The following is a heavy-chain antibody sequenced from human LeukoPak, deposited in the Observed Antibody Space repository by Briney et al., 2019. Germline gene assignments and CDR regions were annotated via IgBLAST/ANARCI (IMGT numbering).Heavy chain of an antibody. CDR1: GFSFSTSG. J-gene: IGHJ4*02. Sequence: GRSLRLSCEASGFSFSTSGVHWVRQAPGKGLEWMAVISKDGRKNHYADSVKGHFTISRDNSKSTLFLQMNSLRPEDTAINYCARDLLNYGSAYYDVGIFDSWGQGTLVTVSS. V-gene: IGHV3-30*04. CDR2: ISKDGRKN. CDR3: ARDLLNYGSAYYDVGIFDS. D-gene: IGHD3-10*01.